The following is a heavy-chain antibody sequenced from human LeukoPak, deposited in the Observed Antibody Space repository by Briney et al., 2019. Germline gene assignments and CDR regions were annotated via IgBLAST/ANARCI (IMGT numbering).Heavy chain of an antibody. CDR1: GFTFNSYA. V-gene: IGHV3-23*01. CDR2: ISGRGGST. D-gene: IGHD4-17*01. J-gene: IGHJ4*02. Sequence: PGGSLRLSCAASGFTFNSYAMSWVRQAPGKGLEWVSAISGRGGSTYYADSVKGRFTISRDNSKNTLYLQMNSLRAEDTAVYYCAKGNGDYVRWYYFDYWGQGTLVTVSS. CDR3: AKGNGDYVRWYYFDY.